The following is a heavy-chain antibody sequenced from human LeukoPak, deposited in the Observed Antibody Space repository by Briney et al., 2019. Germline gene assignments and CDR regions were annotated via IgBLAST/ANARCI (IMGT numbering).Heavy chain of an antibody. CDR2: IYTSGST. D-gene: IGHD6-19*01. V-gene: IGHV4-61*02. Sequence: SQTLSLTCTVSGDSISSGSYYWGWIRQPAGKGLEWIGRIYTSGSTNYNPSLKSRVTISLDTSKNQFSLELSSVTAADTALYYCATDGSGGWRYYFDYWGQGTLVTVSS. CDR3: ATDGSGGWRYYFDY. J-gene: IGHJ4*02. CDR1: GDSISSGSYY.